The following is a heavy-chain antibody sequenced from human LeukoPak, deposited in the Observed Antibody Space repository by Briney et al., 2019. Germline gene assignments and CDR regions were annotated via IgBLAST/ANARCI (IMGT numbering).Heavy chain of an antibody. D-gene: IGHD6-19*01. J-gene: IGHJ6*02. V-gene: IGHV4-34*01. CDR3: ARGIASSGWYPYYYYYGMDV. CDR2: INHSGST. CDR1: GGSISSYY. Sequence: SETLSLTCTVSGGSISSYYWSWIRQPPGKGLEWIGEINHSGSTNYNPSLKSRVTISVDTSKNQFSLKLCSVTAADTAVYYCARGIASSGWYPYYYYYGMDVWGQGTTVTVSS.